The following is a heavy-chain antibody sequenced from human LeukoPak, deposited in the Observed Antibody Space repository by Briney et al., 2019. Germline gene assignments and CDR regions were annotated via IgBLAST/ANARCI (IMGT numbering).Heavy chain of an antibody. CDR1: GYTLTELS. V-gene: IGHV1-24*01. CDR3: ATAKFGGNSYFDY. J-gene: IGHJ4*02. CDR2: FDPEDGET. Sequence: GASVKVSCKVSGYTLTELSMHWVRQAPGKGLEWMGGFDPEDGETIYAQKFQGRVTMTRDTSTSTVYMELSSLRSEDTAVYYCATAKFGGNSYFDYWGQGTLVTVSS. D-gene: IGHD4-23*01.